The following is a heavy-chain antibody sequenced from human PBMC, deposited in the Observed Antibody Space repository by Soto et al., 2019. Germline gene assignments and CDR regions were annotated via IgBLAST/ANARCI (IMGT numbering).Heavy chain of an antibody. CDR2: MNPNSGNT. CDR3: ARRVYRSSWYYYYSYGMDV. J-gene: IGHJ6*02. Sequence: QVQLVQSGAEVKKPGASVKVSCKASGYTFTSYDINWVRQATGQGLEWMGWMNPNSGNTGYAQKFQGRVTMTRNTSISTAYMELSSLRSEDTAVYYFARRVYRSSWYYYYSYGMDVWGQGTTVNGSS. V-gene: IGHV1-8*01. D-gene: IGHD6-13*01. CDR1: GYTFTSYD.